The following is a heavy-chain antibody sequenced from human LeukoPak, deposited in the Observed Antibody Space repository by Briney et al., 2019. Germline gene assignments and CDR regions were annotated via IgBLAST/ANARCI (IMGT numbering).Heavy chain of an antibody. CDR3: ARDVARFSSGYYS. CDR2: ISGSGGST. D-gene: IGHD3-22*01. CDR1: GFTFSSYA. V-gene: IGHV3-23*01. Sequence: PGGSLRLSCAASGFTFSSYAMSWVRQAPGKGLEWVSAISGSGGSTYYADSVKGRFTISRDNAKNSLYLQMNSLRAEDTAVYYCARDVARFSSGYYSWGQGTLVTVSS. J-gene: IGHJ4*02.